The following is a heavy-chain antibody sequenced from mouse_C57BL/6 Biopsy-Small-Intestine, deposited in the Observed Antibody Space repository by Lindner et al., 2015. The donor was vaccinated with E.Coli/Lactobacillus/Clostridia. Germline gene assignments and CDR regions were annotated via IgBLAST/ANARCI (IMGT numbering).Heavy chain of an antibody. CDR2: ITPNYGTT. J-gene: IGHJ2*01. Sequence: VQLQESGPELVKPGASVEVYPGKASGYSFTDYNMNWVKQSNGKSLEWIGVITPNYGTTIYNQKFKGRATLTVDQSSSTAYMQLNSLTSEDSAVYYCARHGNYFDYWGQGTTLTVSS. CDR1: GYSFTDYN. D-gene: IGHD2-1*01. V-gene: IGHV1-39*01. CDR3: ARHGNYFDY.